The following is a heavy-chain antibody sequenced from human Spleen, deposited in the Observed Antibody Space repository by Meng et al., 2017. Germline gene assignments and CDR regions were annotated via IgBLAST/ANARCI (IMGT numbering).Heavy chain of an antibody. CDR1: GFTFSTYA. Sequence: GESLKISCAASGFTFSTYAMNWVRQAPGKGLEWVSAISGSGGSTNYADCVKGRITISRDNSKNTLYLQMDSLRAEDTAVYYCARVFWSGYNDPYYFDYWGLGTLVTVSS. D-gene: IGHD3-3*01. J-gene: IGHJ4*02. CDR3: ARVFWSGYNDPYYFDY. CDR2: ISGSGGST. V-gene: IGHV3-23*01.